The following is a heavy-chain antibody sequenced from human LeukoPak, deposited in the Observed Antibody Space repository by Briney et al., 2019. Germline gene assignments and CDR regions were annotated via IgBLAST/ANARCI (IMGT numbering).Heavy chain of an antibody. Sequence: GGSLRHSCAASGFTFTTYAMSWVRQAPGYGLEWVSGVSKSDGTTYYADSVKGRLTISRDNSKNTLHLQMNGLRAEDTAVYYCARGSYGMDVWGQGTTVNVSS. V-gene: IGHV3-23*01. CDR2: VSKSDGTT. CDR3: ARGSYGMDV. CDR1: GFTFTTYA. J-gene: IGHJ6*02.